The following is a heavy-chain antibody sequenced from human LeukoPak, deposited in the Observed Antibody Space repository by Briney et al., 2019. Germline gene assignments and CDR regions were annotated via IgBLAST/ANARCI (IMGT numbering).Heavy chain of an antibody. CDR1: GGSISSYY. CDR2: IYYSGST. D-gene: IGHD5-18*01. V-gene: IGHV4-59*01. J-gene: IGHJ3*02. Sequence: PSETLSLTCTVSGGSISSYYWSWLRQPPGKGLEWIGYIYYSGSTNYNPSLKSRVTISVDTSKNQFSLKLSSVTAADTAVYYCACGYSYGDDAFDIWGQGTMVTVSS. CDR3: ACGYSYGDDAFDI.